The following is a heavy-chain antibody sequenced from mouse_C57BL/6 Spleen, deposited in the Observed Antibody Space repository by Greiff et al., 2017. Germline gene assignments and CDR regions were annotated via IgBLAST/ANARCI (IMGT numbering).Heavy chain of an antibody. D-gene: IGHD3-2*02. J-gene: IGHJ2*01. V-gene: IGHV1-69*01. Sequence: VQLQQPGAELVMPGASVKLSCKASGYTFTSYWMHWVKQRPGQGLEWIGEIDPSDSYTNYNQKFKGKSTLTVDKSSSTAYMQLSSLTSEDSAVYDCARSGFPYYFDYWGQGTTLTVSS. CDR2: IDPSDSYT. CDR1: GYTFTSYW. CDR3: ARSGFPYYFDY.